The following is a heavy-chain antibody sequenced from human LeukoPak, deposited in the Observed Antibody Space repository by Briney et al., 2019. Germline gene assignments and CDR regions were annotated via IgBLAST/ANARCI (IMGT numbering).Heavy chain of an antibody. CDR2: IRSKTDSYAT. CDR3: TTVKTTMV. CDR1: GFTFSGST. D-gene: IGHD5-18*01. Sequence: GGSLRLSCAASGFTFSGSTMHWVRQAPGKGLEWVGRIRSKTDSYATAYAASVEGRFSISRGDSKDTAYLQMNSLKTEDTAVYYCTTVKTTMVWGQGSLVTVSS. J-gene: IGHJ4*02. V-gene: IGHV3-73*01.